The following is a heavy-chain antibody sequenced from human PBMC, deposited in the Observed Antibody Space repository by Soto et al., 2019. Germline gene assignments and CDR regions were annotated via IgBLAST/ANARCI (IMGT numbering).Heavy chain of an antibody. D-gene: IGHD3-3*01. CDR2: IIPIFGTA. V-gene: IGHV1-69*06. CDR1: GGTFSSYA. CDR3: ASPNREWLPTARYYYYGMDV. J-gene: IGHJ6*02. Sequence: QVHLVQSGAEVKKPGSSVKVSCKASGGTFSSYAISWVRQAPGQGLEWMGGIIPIFGTANYAQKFQGRVTITAYKSTSTAYMELSSLRSEDTAVYYCASPNREWLPTARYYYYGMDVWGQGTTVTVSS.